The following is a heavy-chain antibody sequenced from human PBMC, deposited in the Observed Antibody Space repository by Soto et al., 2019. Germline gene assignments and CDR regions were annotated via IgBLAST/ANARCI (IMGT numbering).Heavy chain of an antibody. Sequence: QVQLVESGGGLVKPGGSLRLSCAASGFTFSDYYMSWIRQAPGKGLQWVSYTSGSSSYTNYADSVKGRFTISRDNSKNTLYLQMNSLRAEDTAVYYCARATDGSGSPDAFDIWGQGTMVTVSS. V-gene: IGHV3-11*05. CDR1: GFTFSDYY. J-gene: IGHJ3*02. CDR3: ARATDGSGSPDAFDI. CDR2: TSGSSSYT. D-gene: IGHD3-10*01.